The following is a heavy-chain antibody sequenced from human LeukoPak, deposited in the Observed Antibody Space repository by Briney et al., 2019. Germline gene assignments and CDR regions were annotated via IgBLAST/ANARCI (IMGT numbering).Heavy chain of an antibody. J-gene: IGHJ6*02. CDR2: IYSGGST. D-gene: IGHD5-18*01. Sequence: GGSLRLSCAASGFTFSNYGMHWVRQAPGKRLEWVSVIYSGGSTYYADSVKGRFTISRHNSKNTLYLQMNSLRAEDTAVYYCARASVDTAMVGRPSYYYYGMDVWGQGTTVTVSS. CDR3: ARASVDTAMVGRPSYYYYGMDV. CDR1: GFTFSNYG. V-gene: IGHV3-53*04.